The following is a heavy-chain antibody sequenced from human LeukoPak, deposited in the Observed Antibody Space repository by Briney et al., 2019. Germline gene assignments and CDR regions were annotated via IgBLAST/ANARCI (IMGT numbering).Heavy chain of an antibody. J-gene: IGHJ3*02. D-gene: IGHD3-22*01. V-gene: IGHV4-59*01. Sequence: SETLSLTCTVSGGSISSYYWSWIRQPPGKGLERIGYIYYSGSTNYNPSLKSRVTISVDTSKNQFSLKLSSVTAADTAVYYCARERYNYYDSSGLYWDNAFDIWGQGTMVTVSS. CDR3: ARERYNYYDSSGLYWDNAFDI. CDR2: IYYSGST. CDR1: GGSISSYY.